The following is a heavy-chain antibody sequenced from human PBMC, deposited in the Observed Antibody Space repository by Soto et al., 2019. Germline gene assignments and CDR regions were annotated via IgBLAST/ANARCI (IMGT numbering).Heavy chain of an antibody. J-gene: IGHJ6*02. Sequence: TSETLSLSCAVYGGSFIGYYWTWIRQPPGTGLEWIGEINHSGSTNYNPSLKSRVTISVDTSKNQFSLKLSSVTAADTAVYYCARGVRRRAGWRYGIDVWGQGTTVT. V-gene: IGHV4-34*01. CDR1: GGSFIGYY. CDR3: ARGVRRRAGWRYGIDV. D-gene: IGHD6-19*01. CDR2: INHSGST.